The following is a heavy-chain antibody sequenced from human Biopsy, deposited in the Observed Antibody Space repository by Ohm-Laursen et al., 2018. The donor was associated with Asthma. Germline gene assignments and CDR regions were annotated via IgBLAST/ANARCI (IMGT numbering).Heavy chain of an antibody. CDR2: ISGSGGST. D-gene: IGHD3-3*01. Sequence: SLRLSCAASGFTFSSYAMSWVRQAPGKGLEWVSAISGSGGSTYYADSVKGRFTISRDNSKNTLYLQMNSLRAEDTAVYYCASQSSGSDFWSGYYYFDYWGQGTLVTVSS. CDR3: ASQSSGSDFWSGYYYFDY. V-gene: IGHV3-23*01. J-gene: IGHJ4*02. CDR1: GFTFSSYA.